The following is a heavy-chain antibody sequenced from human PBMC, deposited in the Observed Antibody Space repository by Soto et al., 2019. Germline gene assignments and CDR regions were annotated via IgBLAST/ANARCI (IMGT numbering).Heavy chain of an antibody. CDR3: AKDLPPYSSGWYPTNYLE. J-gene: IGHJ4*02. D-gene: IGHD6-19*01. CDR1: GFTFSSYG. CDR2: ISYDGSNK. V-gene: IGHV3-30*18. Sequence: PGGSLRLSCAASGFTFSSYGMHWVRQAPGKGLEWVAVISYDGSNKYYADSVKGRFTISRDNSKNTLYLQMNSLRAEDTAVYYCAKDLPPYSSGWYPTNYLEWGQGTLVPVSS.